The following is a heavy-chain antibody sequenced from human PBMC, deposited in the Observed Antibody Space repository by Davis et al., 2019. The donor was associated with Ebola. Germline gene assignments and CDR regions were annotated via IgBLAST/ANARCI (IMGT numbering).Heavy chain of an antibody. Sequence: GESLKISCAASGFTFSSYEMNWVRQAPGKGLEWVSYISSGGITIYYADSVKGRFTISRDNAKNSLYLQMNSLRAEDTAVYYCARVSGIQYYFDYWGQGTLVTVSS. CDR1: GFTFSSYE. CDR3: ARVSGIQYYFDY. CDR2: ISSGGITI. D-gene: IGHD1-26*01. V-gene: IGHV3-48*03. J-gene: IGHJ4*01.